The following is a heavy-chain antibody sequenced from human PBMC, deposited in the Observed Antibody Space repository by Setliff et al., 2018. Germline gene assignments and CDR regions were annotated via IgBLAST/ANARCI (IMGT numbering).Heavy chain of an antibody. Sequence: GASVKVSCKASGYTFTSYGISWVRQAPGQGLEWMGWISAYNGNTNYAQKPQGRVTMTTDTSTSTAYMELRSLRSDDTAVYYCASDGQGNYNFWSGSYYYYGMDVWGQGTLVTV. D-gene: IGHD3-3*01. CDR1: GYTFTSYG. V-gene: IGHV1-18*01. CDR2: ISAYNGNT. CDR3: ASDGQGNYNFWSGSYYYYGMDV. J-gene: IGHJ6*02.